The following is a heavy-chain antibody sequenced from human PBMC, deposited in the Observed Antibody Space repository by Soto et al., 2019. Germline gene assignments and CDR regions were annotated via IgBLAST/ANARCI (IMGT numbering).Heavy chain of an antibody. D-gene: IGHD3-10*01. CDR1: GGTFSSYA. V-gene: IGHV1-69*13. Sequence: GASVKVSCKASGGTFSSYAISWVRQAPGQGLEWMGGIIPIFGTANYAQKFPGRVTITADESTSTAYMELSSLRSEDTAVYYCARATGGSGSYYNLQPDVWGRGTTVTVAS. CDR2: IIPIFGTA. J-gene: IGHJ6*02. CDR3: ARATGGSGSYYNLQPDV.